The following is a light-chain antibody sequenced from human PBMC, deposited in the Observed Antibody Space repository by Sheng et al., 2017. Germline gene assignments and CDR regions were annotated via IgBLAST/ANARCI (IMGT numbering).Light chain of an antibody. CDR2: DVS. J-gene: IGLJ2*01. Sequence: QPALTQPASVSESPGQSITISCTGTSRDIGDYTYVSWYQQYPGKAPKLMIYDVSQRPSGVSSRFSGSKSGNTASLTITGLQPEDEADYYCSSYTGTNTLLFGGGTKLTVL. CDR3: SSYTGTNTLL. CDR1: SRDIGDYTY. V-gene: IGLV2-14*01.